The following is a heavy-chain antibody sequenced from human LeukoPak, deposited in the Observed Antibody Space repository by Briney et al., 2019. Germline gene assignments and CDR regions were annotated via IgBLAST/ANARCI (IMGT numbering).Heavy chain of an antibody. J-gene: IGHJ4*02. V-gene: IGHV3-23*01. CDR2: IGNNGGGV. CDR1: GFTFSTYT. D-gene: IGHD7-27*01. Sequence: GGSLRLSCAASGFTFSTYTMYWVRHPPGKRLEWVSIIGNNGGGVHYADSVKGRFTISRDNFKNALYLQMNSLRVEDTAVYYCAIDPNWGTHSWGQGVLVTVSS. CDR3: AIDPNWGTHS.